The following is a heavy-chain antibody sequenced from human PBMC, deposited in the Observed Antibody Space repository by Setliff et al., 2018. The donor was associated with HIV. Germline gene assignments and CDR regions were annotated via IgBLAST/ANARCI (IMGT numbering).Heavy chain of an antibody. Sequence: TLSLTCTVSGGSISSANYYWSWIRQPPGKGLEWIGYIYYNENAYYYNPSLKSRTTISLDTSMNLFSLKLTSVTAADTAVYYCAREVDVVTTSDAFDIWGQGTMVTVSS. CDR2: IYYNENAY. CDR3: AREVDVVTTSDAFDI. D-gene: IGHD2-21*02. V-gene: IGHV4-30-4*08. CDR1: GGSISSANYY. J-gene: IGHJ3*02.